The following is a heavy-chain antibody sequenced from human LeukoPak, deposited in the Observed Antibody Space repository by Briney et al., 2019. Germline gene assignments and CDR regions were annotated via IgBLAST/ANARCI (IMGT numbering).Heavy chain of an antibody. D-gene: IGHD3-22*01. CDR3: TADPSYSSGYRYYFDY. CDR1: GFTFISSA. CDR2: IVVGSGNT. Sequence: SVKVSCKTSGFTFISSAVQWVRQARGQRLEWIGWIVVGSGNTNYAQKFQERVTITRDMSTSTAYMELSSLRSEDTAVYYCTADPSYSSGYRYYFDYWGQGTLVTVSS. J-gene: IGHJ4*02. V-gene: IGHV1-58*01.